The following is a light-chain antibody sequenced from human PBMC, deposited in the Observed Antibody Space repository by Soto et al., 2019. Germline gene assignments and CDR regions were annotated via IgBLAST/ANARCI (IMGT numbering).Light chain of an antibody. CDR2: GAS. CDR3: QQYNNWPPEYT. CDR1: QNVGSN. J-gene: IGKJ2*01. V-gene: IGKV3-15*01. Sequence: EIVMTQSPATLSVSPGERATLSCRASQNVGSNLAWYQQKPGQAPRLLIYGASTRATGIPARFSGSGSGTGFTLTISSLQSEDFAVYYCQQYNNWPPEYTFGQGTKLEIK.